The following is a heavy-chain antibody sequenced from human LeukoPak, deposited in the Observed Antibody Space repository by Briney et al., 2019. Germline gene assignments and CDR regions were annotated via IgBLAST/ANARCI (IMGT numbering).Heavy chain of an antibody. CDR3: AKRYDSSGYYPPDVFDI. D-gene: IGHD3-22*01. CDR2: ISGSGGST. CDR1: GFAFSSYA. J-gene: IGHJ3*02. V-gene: IGHV3-23*01. Sequence: SGGSLRLSCAASGFAFSSYAMSWVRQAPGKGLEWVSAISGSGGSTYYADSVKGRFTISRDNSKNTLYLQMNSLRAEDTAVYYCAKRYDSSGYYPPDVFDIWGQGTMVTVSS.